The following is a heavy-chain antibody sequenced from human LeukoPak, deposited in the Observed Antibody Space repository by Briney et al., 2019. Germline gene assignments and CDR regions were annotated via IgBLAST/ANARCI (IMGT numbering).Heavy chain of an antibody. CDR1: GFTVSSNY. D-gene: IGHD6-19*01. J-gene: IGHJ4*02. CDR3: TKEPRESTVAGPFDY. V-gene: IGHV3-53*01. Sequence: PGGSLRLSCAASGFTVSSNYMSWVRQAPGKGLDWVSVLYRDGTTYYADSVRGRFTISRDNFKNTLYLQMNSLRADDTAVYYCTKEPRESTVAGPFDYWGQGTLVTVSS. CDR2: LYRDGTT.